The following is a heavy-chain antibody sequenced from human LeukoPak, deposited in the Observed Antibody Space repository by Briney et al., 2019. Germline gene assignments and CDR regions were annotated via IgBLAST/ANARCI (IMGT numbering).Heavy chain of an antibody. Sequence: QPGGSLRLSCAASGFTSSSYEMNWVRQAPGGGLGWVSYISSGGSTIYYADSVKGRFTTSRDNAKNSLYLQMNSLRGEDTAVYYCASSRPYCTNGVCFYFDYWGQGTLVTVSS. CDR3: ASSRPYCTNGVCFYFDY. CDR2: ISSGGSTI. CDR1: GFTSSSYE. D-gene: IGHD2-8*01. J-gene: IGHJ4*02. V-gene: IGHV3-48*03.